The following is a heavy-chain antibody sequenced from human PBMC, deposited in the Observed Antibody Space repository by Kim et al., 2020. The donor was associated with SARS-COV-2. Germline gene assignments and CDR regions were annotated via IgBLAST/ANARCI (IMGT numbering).Heavy chain of an antibody. J-gene: IGHJ3*02. D-gene: IGHD1-26*01. V-gene: IGHV3-30*04. CDR1: GFTFSSYA. Sequence: GGSLRLSCAACGFTFSSYAMHWVRQAPGKGPEWVAVISYDGSNKYYADSVKGRFTISRDNSKNTLYLQMNSLRAEDTAVYYCARVKGGSYFNAFDIWGQGTMVTVSS. CDR3: ARVKGGSYFNAFDI. CDR2: ISYDGSNK.